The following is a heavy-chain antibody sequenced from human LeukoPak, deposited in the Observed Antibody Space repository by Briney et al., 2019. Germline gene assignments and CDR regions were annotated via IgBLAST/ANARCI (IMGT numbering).Heavy chain of an antibody. CDR1: GFTFSSYT. J-gene: IGHJ4*02. D-gene: IGHD3-22*01. CDR3: AKDLRWQYYYDSSGY. V-gene: IGHV3-23*01. CDR2: ISGSGGST. Sequence: PGGSLRLSCAASGFTFSSYTMSWVRQAPGKGLEWVSAISGSGGSTYYADSVKGRFTISRDNYKNTLYLQMNSLRAEATAVYYCAKDLRWQYYYDSSGYWGQETLVTVSS.